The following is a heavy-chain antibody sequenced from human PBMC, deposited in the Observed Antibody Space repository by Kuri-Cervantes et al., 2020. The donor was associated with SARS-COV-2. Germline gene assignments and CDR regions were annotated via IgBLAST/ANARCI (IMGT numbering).Heavy chain of an antibody. CDR3: ARDGQGYTEMATPVGWFDP. D-gene: IGHD5-24*01. Sequence: GGSLRLSCAASGFTFSSYAMHWVRQAPGKGLEWVAVISYDGSNKYYADSVKGRFTISRDNSKNTLYLQMNSLRAEDTAVYYCARDGQGYTEMATPVGWFDPWGQGTLVTVSS. CDR1: GFTFSSYA. CDR2: ISYDGSNK. V-gene: IGHV3-30*04. J-gene: IGHJ5*02.